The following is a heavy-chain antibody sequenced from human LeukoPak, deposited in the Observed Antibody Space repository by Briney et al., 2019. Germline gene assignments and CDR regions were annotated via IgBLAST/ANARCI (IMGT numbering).Heavy chain of an antibody. CDR2: INWNGGST. Sequence: GGSLGLSCAASGFTFSSYSMNWVRQAPGKGLEWVSGINWNGGSTGYADSVKGRFTISRDNAKNSLYLQMNSLRAEDMAVYYCARDHLVVVPTATGDYYYYYMDVWGKGTTVTVSS. J-gene: IGHJ6*03. CDR3: ARDHLVVVPTATGDYYYYYMDV. D-gene: IGHD2-2*01. CDR1: GFTFSSYS. V-gene: IGHV3-20*04.